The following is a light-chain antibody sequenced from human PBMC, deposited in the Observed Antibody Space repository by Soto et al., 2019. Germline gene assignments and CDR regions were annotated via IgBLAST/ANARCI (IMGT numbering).Light chain of an antibody. CDR1: QSVRSSY. J-gene: IGKJ5*01. CDR3: QFYGSSLIT. Sequence: EIVLTQSPGTLSLSPGERATLSCRASQSVRSSYLAWYQQKPGQAPRLLIYGASSRATGIPDRFSGSGSGTDFSLTISRLEPEDSAVYYCQFYGSSLITFGQGTRLEIK. CDR2: GAS. V-gene: IGKV3-20*01.